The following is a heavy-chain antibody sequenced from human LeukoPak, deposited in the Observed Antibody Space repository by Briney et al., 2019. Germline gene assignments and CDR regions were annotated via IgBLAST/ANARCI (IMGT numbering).Heavy chain of an antibody. V-gene: IGHV3-74*01. CDR2: INTDGSST. D-gene: IGHD3-22*01. CDR1: GFTFSFYW. Sequence: PGGSLRLSCAASGFTFSFYWMHWVRQAPGKGLVWVSHINTDGSSTSYADSVKGRFTISRDNAKNTLFLQKNSLRAEDTAVYYCARAREKYYYDSSGRGDAFDIWGQGTMVIVSS. J-gene: IGHJ3*02. CDR3: ARAREKYYYDSSGRGDAFDI.